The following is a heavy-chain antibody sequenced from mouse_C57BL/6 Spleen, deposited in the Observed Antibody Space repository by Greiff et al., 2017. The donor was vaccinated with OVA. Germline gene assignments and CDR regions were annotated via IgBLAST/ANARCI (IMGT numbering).Heavy chain of an antibody. CDR3: ARRKVVTTHWYFDV. CDR1: GYTFTSYW. J-gene: IGHJ1*03. D-gene: IGHD2-2*01. CDR2: IDPSDSYT. Sequence: QVQLQQPGAELVMPGASVKLSCKASGYTFTSYWMHWVKQRPGQGLEWIGEIDPSDSYTNYNQKFKGKSTLTVEKSSSTAYMQLSSLTSEDSAVYYCARRKVVTTHWYFDVWGTGTTVTVSS. V-gene: IGHV1-69*01.